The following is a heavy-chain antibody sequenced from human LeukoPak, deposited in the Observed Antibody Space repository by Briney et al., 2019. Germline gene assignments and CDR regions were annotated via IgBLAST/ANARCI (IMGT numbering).Heavy chain of an antibody. CDR1: GFTFGKYW. J-gene: IGHJ4*02. D-gene: IGHD5-24*01. CDR2: IKLDGSEK. CDR3: ARTSREMATGYLGY. V-gene: IGHV3-7*03. Sequence: PGGSLRLSCVASGFTFGKYWMSWVRQAPGKGLEWVANIKLDGSEKNYVDSVKGRFTTSRDNTKNSLYLQMNSLRVEDTAVFYCARTSREMATGYLGYWGQGTLVTVSS.